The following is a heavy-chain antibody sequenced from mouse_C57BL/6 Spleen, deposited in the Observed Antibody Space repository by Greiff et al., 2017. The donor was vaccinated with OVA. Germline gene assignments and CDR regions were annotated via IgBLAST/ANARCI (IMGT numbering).Heavy chain of an antibody. V-gene: IGHV1-69*01. CDR3: ARKGEIYYDVFAY. Sequence: VKLQEPGAELVMPGASVKLSCKASGYTFTSYWMHWVKQRPGQGLEWIGEIDPSDRYTNYNQKFKGKSTLTVDKSSSTAYMQLSSLTSEDSAVYYCARKGEIYYDVFAYWGQGTLVTVSA. CDR1: GYTFTSYW. D-gene: IGHD2-4*01. J-gene: IGHJ3*01. CDR2: IDPSDRYT.